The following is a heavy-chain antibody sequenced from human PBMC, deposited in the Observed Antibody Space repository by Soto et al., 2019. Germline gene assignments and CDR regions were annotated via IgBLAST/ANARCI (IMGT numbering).Heavy chain of an antibody. CDR3: ARGQRVAIFGVLRGGLIYGMDV. V-gene: IGHV4-34*01. CDR2: INHSGST. CDR1: GGSFSGYY. J-gene: IGHJ6*02. Sequence: KPSETLSLTCAVYGGSFSGYYWSWIRQPPGKGLEWIGEINHSGSTNYNPSLKSRVTISVDTSKNQFSLKLSSVTAADTAVYYCARGQRVAIFGVLRGGLIYGMDVWGQGTTVTVSS. D-gene: IGHD3-3*01.